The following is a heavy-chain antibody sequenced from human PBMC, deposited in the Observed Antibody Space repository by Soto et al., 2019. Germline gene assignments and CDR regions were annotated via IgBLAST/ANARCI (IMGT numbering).Heavy chain of an antibody. D-gene: IGHD3-22*01. CDR2: IYWNDDK. CDR1: GFSLSTSGVG. V-gene: IGHV2-5*01. J-gene: IGHJ4*02. CDR3: AHSPYYYDSSGVQYYFDY. Sequence: SGPTLVNPTQTLTLTCTFSGFSLSTSGVGVGWIRQPAGKALEWLALIYWNDDKRYNPSLKSXLTITKDTSKNQVVLTMTNMGPVDTATYSSAHSPYYYDSSGVQYYFDYWGQGTLVTVS.